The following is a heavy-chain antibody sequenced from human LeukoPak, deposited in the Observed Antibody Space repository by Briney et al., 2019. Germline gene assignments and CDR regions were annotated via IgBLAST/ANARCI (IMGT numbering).Heavy chain of an antibody. CDR2: IKKDGSEN. V-gene: IGHV3-7*01. CDR3: ARETGADYYDSSGYPDY. CDR1: GFTFSSYW. D-gene: IGHD3-22*01. J-gene: IGHJ4*02. Sequence: GGSLTLSCAASGFTFSSYWMSWVRPAPGKGLEWVANIKKDGSENYYVDSVKGRFTISRDNAKNTLYLQMNSLRAEDTAVYYCARETGADYYDSSGYPDYWGQGTLVTVSS.